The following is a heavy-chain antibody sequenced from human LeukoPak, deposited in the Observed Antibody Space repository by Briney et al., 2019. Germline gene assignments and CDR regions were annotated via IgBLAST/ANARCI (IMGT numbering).Heavy chain of an antibody. D-gene: IGHD5-12*01. CDR2: ISAYNGNT. J-gene: IGHJ6*02. CDR1: GYTFTSYG. CDR3: ARVWGGYDYYYYYGMDV. V-gene: IGHV1-18*01. Sequence: ASVKVSCKASGYTFTSYGISWVRQAPGQGLEWMGWISAYNGNTNYAQKLQGRVTMTTDTSTSTAYMELRSLRSDDTAVYYCARVWGGYDYYYYYGMDVWGQGTTVTVSS.